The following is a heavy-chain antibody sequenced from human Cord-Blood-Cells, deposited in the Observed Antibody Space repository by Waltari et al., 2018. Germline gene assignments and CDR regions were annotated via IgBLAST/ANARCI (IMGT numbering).Heavy chain of an antibody. V-gene: IGHV4-38-2*01. CDR2: IYHSGST. J-gene: IGHJ4*02. Sequence: QVQLQESGPGLVKPSETLSLTCAVSGYSISSGYYWGWIRQPPGKGLEWIGSIYHSGSTYYNPSLKSRVTISVDTSKNQFSLKLSSVTAADTAVYYCARVLSEFDYWGQGTLVTVSS. CDR3: ARVLSEFDY. CDR1: GYSISSGYY.